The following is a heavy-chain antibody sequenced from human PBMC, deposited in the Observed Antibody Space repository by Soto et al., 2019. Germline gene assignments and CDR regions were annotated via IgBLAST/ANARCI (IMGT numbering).Heavy chain of an antibody. J-gene: IGHJ6*02. CDR2: IWYDGSNK. V-gene: IGHV3-33*01. CDR1: GFTFSSYG. CDR3: ARVNGRIAAAGNNWNDVGYYYGMDV. Sequence: GGSLRLSCAASGFTFSSYGMHWVRQAPGKGLEWVAVIWYDGSNKYYADSVKGRFTISRDNSKNTLYLQMNSLRAEDTAVYYCARVNGRIAAAGNNWNDVGYYYGMDVWGQGTTVTVSS. D-gene: IGHD1-20*01.